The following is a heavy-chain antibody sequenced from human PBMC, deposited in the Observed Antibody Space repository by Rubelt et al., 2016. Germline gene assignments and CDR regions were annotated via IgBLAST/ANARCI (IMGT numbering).Heavy chain of an antibody. J-gene: IGHJ2*01. Sequence: QVQLVQSGAEVKKPGASVKVSCKASGYTFTSYGISWVRQAPGQGLEWMGWISASNGNTNYAQKLTGRVTRTTDTSTSTAYMELRSLRSDDTAVYYCARDRIRIAARQGWYFDLWGRGTLVTVSS. V-gene: IGHV1-18*01. D-gene: IGHD6-6*01. CDR2: ISASNGNT. CDR1: GYTFTSYG. CDR3: ARDRIRIAARQGWYFDL.